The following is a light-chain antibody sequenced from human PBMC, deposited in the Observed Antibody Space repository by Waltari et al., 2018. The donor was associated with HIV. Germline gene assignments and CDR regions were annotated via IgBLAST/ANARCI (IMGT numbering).Light chain of an antibody. J-gene: IGLJ2*01. CDR3: SSFAKDFTVV. CDR1: DSELPYT. Sequence: SVVTQPASVSGFPGQSITIPCPTTDSELPYTWYQQHPGKVPKVILFEVDSRASGTPDRFSGSKSGDTASLTISDLRPEDEATYYCSSFAKDFTVVFGGGTKVTVL. CDR2: EVD. V-gene: IGLV2-14*03.